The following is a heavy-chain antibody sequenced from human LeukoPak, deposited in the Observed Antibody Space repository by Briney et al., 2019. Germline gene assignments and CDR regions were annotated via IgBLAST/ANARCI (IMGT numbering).Heavy chain of an antibody. V-gene: IGHV3-23*01. CDR3: ARGGGDYNPFDY. Sequence: GGSLRLSCAASGFTLSTYAMSWVRQAPGKGLEWVSGISGSVSSTYYADSVRGRFTISRDNSKNTLYLQMNSLRAEDTAVYYCARGGGDYNPFDYWGQGTLVTVSS. D-gene: IGHD1-1*01. CDR2: ISGSVSST. CDR1: GFTLSTYA. J-gene: IGHJ4*02.